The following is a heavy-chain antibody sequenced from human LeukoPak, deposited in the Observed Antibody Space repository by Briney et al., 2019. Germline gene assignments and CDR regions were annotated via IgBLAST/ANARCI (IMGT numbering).Heavy chain of an antibody. CDR3: ARGGDYDSSAYDY. V-gene: IGHV4-31*03. CDR1: GGSISSGCYY. Sequence: SETLSLTCTVSGGSISSGCYYWSWIRQHPGKGLEWIGYIYYSGSTYYNPSLKSRVTISVDTSKNQFSLKLSSVTAADTAVYYCARGGDYDSSAYDYWGQGTLVTVSS. CDR2: IYYSGST. D-gene: IGHD3-22*01. J-gene: IGHJ4*02.